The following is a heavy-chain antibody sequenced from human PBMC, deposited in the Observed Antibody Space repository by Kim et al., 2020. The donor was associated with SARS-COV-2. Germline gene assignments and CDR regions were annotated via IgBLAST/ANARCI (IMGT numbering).Heavy chain of an antibody. CDR3: ARSAHVHGSYYY. V-gene: IGHV3-30-3*01. J-gene: IGHJ4*02. D-gene: IGHD1-26*01. CDR2: ISYDGSNK. Sequence: GGSLRLSCAASGFTFSSYAMHWVRQAPGKGLEWVAVISYDGSNKYYADSVKGRFTISRDNSKNTLYLQMNSLRAEDTAVYYCARSAHVHGSYYYWGQGTLVTVSS. CDR1: GFTFSSYA.